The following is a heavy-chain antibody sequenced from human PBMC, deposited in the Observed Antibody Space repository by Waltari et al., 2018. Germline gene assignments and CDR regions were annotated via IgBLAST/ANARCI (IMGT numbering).Heavy chain of an antibody. D-gene: IGHD3-10*01. V-gene: IGHV4-39*07. Sequence: QLQLQESGPGLVKPSETLSLTCTVSGGSISSSSYYWGWIRQPPGKGLECIGSIYYSGSTYYNPSLKSRVTISVDTSKNQFSLKLSSVTAADTAVYYCAREVFYYGMDVWGQGTTVTVSS. J-gene: IGHJ6*02. CDR3: AREVFYYGMDV. CDR1: GGSISSSSYY. CDR2: IYYSGST.